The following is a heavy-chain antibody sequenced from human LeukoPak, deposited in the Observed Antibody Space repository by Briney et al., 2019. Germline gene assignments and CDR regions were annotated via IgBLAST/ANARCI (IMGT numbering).Heavy chain of an antibody. CDR2: IYYSGST. CDR3: ARAPSEGFLEWPGACDY. CDR1: GGSISSYY. J-gene: IGHJ4*02. Sequence: SETLSLTCTVSGGSISSYYWSWIRQPPGKGLEWIGYIYYSGSTNYNPSLKSRVTISVDTSKNQFSLKLSSVTAADTAVYYCARAPSEGFLEWPGACDYWGQGTLVTVSS. V-gene: IGHV4-59*01. D-gene: IGHD3-3*01.